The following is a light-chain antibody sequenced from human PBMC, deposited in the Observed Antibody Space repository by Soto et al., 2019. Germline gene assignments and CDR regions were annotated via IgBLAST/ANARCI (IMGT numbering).Light chain of an antibody. CDR1: SSNIGKNY. CDR2: EDD. Sequence: QSVSTQPPSVSAAPGQKVIISCSGSSSNIGKNYVSWYQQLPGSAPKLLIYEDDKRPSGIPDRFSGSKSGTSATLGITGLQTGDEADCYCGTWDSSLNVYVFGTGTKLTVL. J-gene: IGLJ1*01. V-gene: IGLV1-51*02. CDR3: GTWDSSLNVYV.